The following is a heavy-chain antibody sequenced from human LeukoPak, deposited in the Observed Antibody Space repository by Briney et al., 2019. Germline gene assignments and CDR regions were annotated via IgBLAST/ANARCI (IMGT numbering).Heavy chain of an antibody. V-gene: IGHV5-51*01. CDR3: ARGRRFGGLSHPTYYFDY. D-gene: IGHD3-10*01. CDR2: IYPGDSDT. Sequence: GESLKISRKGSGYSFTSYWIGWVRQMPGKGLEWMGIIYPGDSDTRYSPSFQGQVTISADKSISTAYLQWSSLKASDTAVYYCARGRRFGGLSHPTYYFDYWGQGTQVTVSS. J-gene: IGHJ4*02. CDR1: GYSFTSYW.